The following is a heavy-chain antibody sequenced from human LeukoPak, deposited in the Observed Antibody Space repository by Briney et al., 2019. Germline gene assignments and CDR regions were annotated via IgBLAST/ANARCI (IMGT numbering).Heavy chain of an antibody. J-gene: IGHJ5*02. CDR3: ARDQNCGGDCYSNWFDP. CDR1: GGTFSSYA. V-gene: IGHV1-69*04. Sequence: ASVKVSCKASGGTFSSYAISWVRQAPGQGLEWMGRIIPILGIANYAQKFQGRVTITADKSTSTAYMELSSLRSEDTAVYYCARDQNCGGDCYSNWFDPWGQGTLVTVSS. CDR2: IIPILGIA. D-gene: IGHD2-21*02.